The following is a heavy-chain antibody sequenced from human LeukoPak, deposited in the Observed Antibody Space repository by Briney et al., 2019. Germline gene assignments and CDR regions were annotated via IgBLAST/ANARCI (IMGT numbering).Heavy chain of an antibody. Sequence: TGGSLRLSCAASGFTFNDHAMYWVRQAPGKGLEWVSGINWNSDNIGYADSVKGRFTISRDDAKNSLFLQMNSLRTEDTALYYCARASYYYDTTVLGAVDIWGQGTRVTVSS. V-gene: IGHV3-9*01. CDR2: INWNSDNI. J-gene: IGHJ3*02. CDR3: ARASYYYDTTVLGAVDI. CDR1: GFTFNDHA. D-gene: IGHD3-22*01.